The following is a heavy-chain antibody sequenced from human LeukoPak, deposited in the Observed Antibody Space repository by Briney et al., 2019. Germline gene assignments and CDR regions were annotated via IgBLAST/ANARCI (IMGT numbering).Heavy chain of an antibody. CDR3: ARDSPFTMYHAFDI. D-gene: IGHD3-10*02. CDR1: SDSISSFS. V-gene: IGHV4-4*07. Sequence: SETLSLTCTVSSDSISSFSWIWIRQPAGRGLEWIGRIYTSGGTDYNPSLEGRLTISVDTSKNQCSLKLTSVTPADTAVYYCARDSPFTMYHAFDIWGQGTVVTVSS. J-gene: IGHJ3*02. CDR2: IYTSGGT.